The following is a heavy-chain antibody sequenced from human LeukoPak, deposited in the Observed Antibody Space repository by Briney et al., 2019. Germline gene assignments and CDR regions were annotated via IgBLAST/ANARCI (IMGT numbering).Heavy chain of an antibody. CDR3: TTQLTTVISDYYYGMDV. Sequence: GGSLRLSCAASGFTFSNAWMSWVRQAPGKGLEWVGRIKSKTDGGTTDYAAPVKGRFTISRDDSKNTLYLQMNSLKTEDTAVYYCTTQLTTVISDYYYGMDVWGQGTTVTVSS. D-gene: IGHD4-17*01. V-gene: IGHV3-15*01. CDR1: GFTFSNAW. J-gene: IGHJ6*02. CDR2: IKSKTDGGTT.